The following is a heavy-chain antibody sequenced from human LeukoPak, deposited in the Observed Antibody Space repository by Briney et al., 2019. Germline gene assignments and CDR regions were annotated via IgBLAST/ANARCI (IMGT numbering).Heavy chain of an antibody. CDR2: ISYDGSNK. V-gene: IGHV3-30-3*01. CDR3: AKPHSAAAGTP. D-gene: IGHD6-13*01. CDR1: GFTFSSYA. Sequence: GGSLRLSCAASGFTFSSYAMHWVRQAPGKGLEWVAVISYDGSNKYYADSVKGRFTISRDNSKNTPYLQMNSLRAEDTAVYYCAKPHSAAAGTPWGQGTLVTVSS. J-gene: IGHJ5*02.